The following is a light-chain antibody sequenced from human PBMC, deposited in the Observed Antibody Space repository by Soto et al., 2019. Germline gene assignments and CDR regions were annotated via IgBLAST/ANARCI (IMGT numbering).Light chain of an antibody. J-gene: IGKJ5*01. CDR2: AAS. V-gene: IGKV1-39*01. Sequence: DIQMTQSPSSLSASVGDRITITCRASENIARHLNWYQQKPGKAPNLLIYAASNLQNGVPLRFRGGGSGTDFTLTISHLQPEDFATYYCHQSYSTLSITFGHGTRLEIK. CDR1: ENIARH. CDR3: HQSYSTLSIT.